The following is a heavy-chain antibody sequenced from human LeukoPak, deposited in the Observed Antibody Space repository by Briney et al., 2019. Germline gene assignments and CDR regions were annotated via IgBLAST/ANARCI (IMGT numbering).Heavy chain of an antibody. CDR3: ARHHYYGSGRYYGY. V-gene: IGHV5-10-1*01. CDR1: GYSFTTYW. CDR2: IDPSDSYT. J-gene: IGHJ4*02. D-gene: IGHD3-10*01. Sequence: RGDPLQIYCKGSGYSFTTYWSSCVRQLPGKGMEWMGRIDPSDSYTTYSPSSQGHVTITADQSLTTAYLQWSSLKASDTAMYYCARHHYYGSGRYYGYWGQGTLVAVSS.